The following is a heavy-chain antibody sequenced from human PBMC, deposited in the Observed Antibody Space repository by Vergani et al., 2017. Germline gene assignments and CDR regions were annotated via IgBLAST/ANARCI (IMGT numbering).Heavy chain of an antibody. D-gene: IGHD2-15*01. J-gene: IGHJ3*01. Sequence: QVQMQESGPGLVKTSETLSLTCSASGAPISYWCWSWLRQPAGKGLEWIGRLCPSGNASHSPSLKTRVSMSVDTSKNQFSLTVTSVTAADTAIYFCARRSGGYYSGGKVHPLRTAFDVWGHGTVVTVSS. CDR2: LCPSGNA. CDR1: GAPISYWC. V-gene: IGHV4-4*07. CDR3: ARRSGGYYSGGKVHPLRTAFDV.